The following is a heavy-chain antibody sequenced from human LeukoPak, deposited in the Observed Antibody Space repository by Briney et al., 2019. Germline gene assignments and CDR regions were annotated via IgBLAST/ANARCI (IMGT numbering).Heavy chain of an antibody. CDR1: GFSLSTSGMC. D-gene: IGHD6-19*01. Sequence: SGPALVKPTQTLTLTCTFSGFSLSTSGMCVSWIRQPPGKALEWLARIDWDDDKYYSTSLKTRLTISKDTSKNQVVLTMTNMDPVDTATYYCAHSSGWYRVYAFDIWGQGTMVTVSS. CDR3: AHSSGWYRVYAFDI. V-gene: IGHV2-70*12. CDR2: IDWDDDK. J-gene: IGHJ3*02.